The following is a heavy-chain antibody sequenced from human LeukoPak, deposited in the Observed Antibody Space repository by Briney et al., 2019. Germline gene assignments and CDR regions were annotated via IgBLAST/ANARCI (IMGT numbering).Heavy chain of an antibody. V-gene: IGHV3-23*01. CDR3: STYYYDSSGSIIRAHTKIFDY. CDR2: ISGSGGST. Sequence: GGSLRLSCAASGFTFSSYAMSWVRQAPGKGLEWVSAISGSGGSTYYADSVKGRFTISRDDSKNTLYLQMNSLRAEDTAVYYCSTYYYDSSGSIIRAHTKIFDYWGQGTLVTVSS. CDR1: GFTFSSYA. J-gene: IGHJ4*02. D-gene: IGHD3-22*01.